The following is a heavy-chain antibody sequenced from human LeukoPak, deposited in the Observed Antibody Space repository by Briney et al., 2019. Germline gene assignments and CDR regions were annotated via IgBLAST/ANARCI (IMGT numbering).Heavy chain of an antibody. CDR3: ARERPYDSSGYYKYYFDY. J-gene: IGHJ4*02. Sequence: GGSLRLSCAASGFTFSSYSMIWVRQAPGKGLEWVSSISSSSSYIYYADSVKGRFTISRDNAKNSLYLQMNSLRAEDTAVYYCARERPYDSSGYYKYYFDYWGQGTLVTVSS. D-gene: IGHD3-22*01. V-gene: IGHV3-21*01. CDR2: ISSSSSYI. CDR1: GFTFSSYS.